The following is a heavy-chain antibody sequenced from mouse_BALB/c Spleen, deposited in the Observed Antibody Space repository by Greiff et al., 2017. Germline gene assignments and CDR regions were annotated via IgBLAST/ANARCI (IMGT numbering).Heavy chain of an antibody. D-gene: IGHD2-4*01. V-gene: IGHV7-3*02. CDR3: ARDGGPTMITTGLAY. CDR1: GFTFTDYY. J-gene: IGHJ3*01. CDR2: IRNKANGYTT. Sequence: EVKLMESGGGLVQPGGSLRLSCATSGFTFTDYYMSWVRQPPGKALEWLGFIRNKANGYTTEYSASVKGRFTISRDNSQSILYLQMNTLRAEDSATYYCARDGGPTMITTGLAYWGQGSLVTVSA.